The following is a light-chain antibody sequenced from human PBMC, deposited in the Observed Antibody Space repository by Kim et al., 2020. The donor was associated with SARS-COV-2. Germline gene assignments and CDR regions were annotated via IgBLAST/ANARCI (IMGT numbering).Light chain of an antibody. Sequence: EIVMTQSPATLSVSPGERATLSCRASQSVSSNLAWYQQKPGQAPRLLIYGASTRATGIPASFSVTGSGTDFTLTISSLQSEDFAVYYCQQYNNWPLTFGGGTKVDIK. CDR3: QQYNNWPLT. J-gene: IGKJ4*01. V-gene: IGKV3-15*01. CDR2: GAS. CDR1: QSVSSN.